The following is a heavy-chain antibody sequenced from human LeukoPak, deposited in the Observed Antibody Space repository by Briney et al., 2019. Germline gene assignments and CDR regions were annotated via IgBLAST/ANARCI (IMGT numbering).Heavy chain of an antibody. Sequence: GGSLRLSCAASGFTFSTYGMHWVRQAPGKGLEWVAYIPYDGSKKYYADSVKSRFTISRDNSKNTLYLQMNSLRVEDTAVYYCAKDWNYYGSGSYYNSWGYWGQGTLVTVSS. CDR2: IPYDGSKK. V-gene: IGHV3-30*02. J-gene: IGHJ4*02. CDR3: AKDWNYYGSGSYYNSWGY. D-gene: IGHD3-10*01. CDR1: GFTFSTYG.